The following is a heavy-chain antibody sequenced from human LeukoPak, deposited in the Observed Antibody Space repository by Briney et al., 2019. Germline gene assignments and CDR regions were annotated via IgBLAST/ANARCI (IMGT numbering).Heavy chain of an antibody. Sequence: PGGSLILSCAASGFTFSDYWMTWVRQAPGKGLEWVANIKESEKYYVDSVKGRFTISRDNAKNSLYLQMNSLRAEDTAVYYCARVIYYGSGNYYYYYFYMDVWGKGTTVTVSS. J-gene: IGHJ6*03. CDR1: GFTFSDYW. D-gene: IGHD3-10*01. CDR2: IKESEK. V-gene: IGHV3-7*01. CDR3: ARVIYYGSGNYYYYYFYMDV.